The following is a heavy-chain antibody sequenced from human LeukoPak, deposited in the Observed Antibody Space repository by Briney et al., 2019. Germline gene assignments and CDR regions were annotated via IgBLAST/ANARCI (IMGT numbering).Heavy chain of an antibody. CDR3: APRGSVTGDLYLAF. D-gene: IGHD7-27*01. V-gene: IGHV3-23*01. CDR1: GFTFSSYA. CDR2: VSGSGGST. Sequence: PGGSLRLSCAASGFTFSSYAMTWVRQAPGKGLEWVSSVSGSGGSTFYAESVRGRFTISRDNSKDTLYLQMNSLRAEDTAIYYCAPRGSVTGDLYLAFWGQGTLVTVSS. J-gene: IGHJ4*02.